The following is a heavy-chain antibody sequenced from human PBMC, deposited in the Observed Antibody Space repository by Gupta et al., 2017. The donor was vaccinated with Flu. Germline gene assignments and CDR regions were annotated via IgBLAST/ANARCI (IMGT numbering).Heavy chain of an antibody. V-gene: IGHV3-23*01. D-gene: IGHD6-6*01. CDR2: MSGSGGST. Sequence: MSWVRQAPGKGLEWVSAMSGSGGSTYYADSVKGRFTISRDNSKNTLYLQMNSLRAEDTAVDYCAKDIVLSSSSPLYYFDYWGQGTLVTVSS. CDR3: AKDIVLSSSSPLYYFDY. J-gene: IGHJ4*02.